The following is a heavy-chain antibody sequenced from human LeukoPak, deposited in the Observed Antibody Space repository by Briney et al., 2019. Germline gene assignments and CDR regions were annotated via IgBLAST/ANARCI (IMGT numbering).Heavy chain of an antibody. CDR2: IKTDGSST. Sequence: GGSLRLSCAVSGFTFSSYWMHWVRQAPGKGLVWVSRIKTDGSSTGYADSVMGRFTISRDNAKNTLYLQMDSLRAEDTAVYYCARESAGAALGDWGQGTLVTVSS. V-gene: IGHV3-74*01. D-gene: IGHD6-6*01. J-gene: IGHJ4*02. CDR1: GFTFSSYW. CDR3: ARESAGAALGD.